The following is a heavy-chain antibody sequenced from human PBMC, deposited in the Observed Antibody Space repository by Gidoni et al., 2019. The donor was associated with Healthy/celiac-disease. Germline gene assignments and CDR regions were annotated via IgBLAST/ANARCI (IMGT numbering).Heavy chain of an antibody. CDR3: ARAHVPAAILSYYYYGMDV. CDR1: VGSFSGYD. CDR2: IHPSGST. Sequence: QVQLQQWGAGLLKPSETLSLTCAVYVGSFSGYDWSWIRQPPGKGLEWMGEIHPSGSTNYSPSLKGRVTISVDTSKNQFSLKLSSVTAADTAVYYCARAHVPAAILSYYYYGMDVWGQGTTVTVSS. D-gene: IGHD2-2*02. J-gene: IGHJ6*02. V-gene: IGHV4-34*01.